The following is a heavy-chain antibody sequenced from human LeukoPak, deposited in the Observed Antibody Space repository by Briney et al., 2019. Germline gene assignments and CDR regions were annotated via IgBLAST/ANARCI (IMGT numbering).Heavy chain of an antibody. CDR2: IKQDGSEK. CDR3: AKDPYYYGSGAKGGYYYYYMDV. J-gene: IGHJ6*03. V-gene: IGHV3-7*03. CDR1: GFTFNTYN. D-gene: IGHD3-10*01. Sequence: GGSLRLSCAASGFTFNTYNMNWVRQAPGKGLEWVANIKQDGSEKYYVDSVKGRFTISRDNAKNSLYLQMNSLRAEDTAVYYCAKDPYYYGSGAKGGYYYYYMDVWGKGTTVTISS.